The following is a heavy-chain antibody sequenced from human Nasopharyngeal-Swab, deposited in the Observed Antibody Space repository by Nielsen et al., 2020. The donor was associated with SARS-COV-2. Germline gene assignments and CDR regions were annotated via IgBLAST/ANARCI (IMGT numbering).Heavy chain of an antibody. CDR2: IDTDGTIT. D-gene: IGHD2-15*01. CDR3: ARDVGGRDNY. CDR1: GFTFSTYW. V-gene: IGHV3-74*01. J-gene: IGHJ4*02. Sequence: GGSLRLSCAASGFTFSTYWMHWVRQPPGKGLLWVSRIDTDGTITDYADSVKGRFTISRDSAKNTLYLQMNSLRAEDTAVYYCARDVGGRDNYWGQGALVTVSS.